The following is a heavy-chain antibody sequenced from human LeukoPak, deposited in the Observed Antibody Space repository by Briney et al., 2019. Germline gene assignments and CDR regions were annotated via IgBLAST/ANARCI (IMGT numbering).Heavy chain of an antibody. D-gene: IGHD3-16*01. Sequence: PGGSLRLSCAASGFTFSSYWMHWVRQAPGKGGVGVSRINSVRSSTSYADSVKGRFTISRDNAKNTLYLQMNSLRAEDTAVYYCARVTWGRGATFRYCGQGTLVTVSS. CDR3: ARVTWGRGATFRY. CDR2: INSVRSST. J-gene: IGHJ4*02. V-gene: IGHV3-74*01. CDR1: GFTFSSYW.